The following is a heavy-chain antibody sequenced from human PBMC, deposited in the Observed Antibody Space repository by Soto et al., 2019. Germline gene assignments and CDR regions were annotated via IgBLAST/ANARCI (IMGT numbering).Heavy chain of an antibody. CDR3: ARPNYYYYYMDV. CDR1: GGSISSYY. CDR2: IYYSGST. Sequence: PSETLSLTCTVSGGSISSYYWSWIRQSPGKGLEWIGYIYYSGSTNYNPSLKSRVTISVDTSKNQFSLKLSSVTAADTAVYYCARPNYYYYYMDVWGKGTTVTVSS. J-gene: IGHJ6*03. V-gene: IGHV4-59*08.